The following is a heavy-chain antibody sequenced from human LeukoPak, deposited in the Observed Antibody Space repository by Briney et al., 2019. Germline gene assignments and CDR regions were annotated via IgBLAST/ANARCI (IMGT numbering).Heavy chain of an antibody. D-gene: IGHD3-9*01. V-gene: IGHV1-18*01. CDR1: GYTLSSYG. J-gene: IGHJ4*02. CDR3: ARDSGIFDILAGLLDY. CDR2: ISAYNGYR. Sequence: GASVKVSCKASGYTLSSYGINRVRQAPGQGLEWMGWISAYNGYRKYAEKFQGRLTMTTDTSTSTAYMELGSLRSDDTAVYYCARDSGIFDILAGLLDYWGQGTLVTVSS.